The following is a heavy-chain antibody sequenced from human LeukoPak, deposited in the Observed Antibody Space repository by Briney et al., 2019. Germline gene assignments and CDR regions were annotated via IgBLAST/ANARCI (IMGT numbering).Heavy chain of an antibody. CDR2: ISSSGGRT. V-gene: IGHV3-23*01. Sequence: GGSLRLSCKASGITFSAYAMNWVRQAPGKGLEWVSAISSSGGRTYYVDSVKGRFTISRDNAKNSLYLQMNSLRAEDTALYHCARGGGGSLSPYYYMDVWGKGTTVTISS. CDR1: GITFSAYA. D-gene: IGHD2-15*01. J-gene: IGHJ6*03. CDR3: ARGGGGSLSPYYYMDV.